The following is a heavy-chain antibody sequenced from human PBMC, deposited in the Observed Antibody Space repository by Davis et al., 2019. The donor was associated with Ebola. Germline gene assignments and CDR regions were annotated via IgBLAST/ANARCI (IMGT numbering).Heavy chain of an antibody. Sequence: SETLSLTCAVYGGSFSGYYWSWIRQPPGKGLEWIGEINHSGSTNYNPSLKSRVTISVDTSKNQFSLKLSSVTAADTAVYYCARESLPVTMIVVVISHFDYWGQGTLVTVSS. D-gene: IGHD3-22*01. V-gene: IGHV4-34*01. J-gene: IGHJ4*02. CDR3: ARESLPVTMIVVVISHFDY. CDR1: GGSFSGYY. CDR2: INHSGST.